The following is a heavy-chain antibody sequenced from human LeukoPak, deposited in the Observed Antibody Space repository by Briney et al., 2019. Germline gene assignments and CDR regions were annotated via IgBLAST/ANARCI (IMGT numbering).Heavy chain of an antibody. CDR2: INGEGTTT. CDR1: GSTFSSYW. J-gene: IGHJ4*02. V-gene: IGHV3-74*01. Sequence: EGSLRLSCAASGSTFSSYWMHWVRQDPGKGLLWVSRINGEGTTTAYADSVKGRFTISRDNAKNTLYLQMNSLRADDTAVYYCARQKGGQSFFDSWGQGTLVTVSS. D-gene: IGHD1-26*01. CDR3: ARQKGGQSFFDS.